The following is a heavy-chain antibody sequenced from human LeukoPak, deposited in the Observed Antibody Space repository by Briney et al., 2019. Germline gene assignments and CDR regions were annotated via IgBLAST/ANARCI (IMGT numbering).Heavy chain of an antibody. V-gene: IGHV3-30*18. CDR2: ISYDGSNK. D-gene: IGHD2-15*01. Sequence: GGSLRLSCATSGFTFSSYGVHWVRQAPGKGLEWVAVISYDGSNKYYADSVKGRFTISRDNSKNTLYLQMNSRRAEDTAVYYCAKDFADCSGGSCYGADYYYYGMDVWGQGTTVTVSS. J-gene: IGHJ6*02. CDR3: AKDFADCSGGSCYGADYYYYGMDV. CDR1: GFTFSSYG.